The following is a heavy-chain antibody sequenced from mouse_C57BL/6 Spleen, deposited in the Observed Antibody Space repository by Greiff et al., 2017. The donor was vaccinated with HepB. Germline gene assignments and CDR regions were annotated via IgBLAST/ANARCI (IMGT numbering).Heavy chain of an antibody. D-gene: IGHD4-1*01. CDR2: IYPGDGDT. Sequence: LKESGPELVKPGASVKISCKASGYAFSSSWMNWVKQRPGKGLEWIGRIYPGDGDTNYNGKFKGKATLTADKSSSTAYMQLSSLTSEDSAVYFCARGTGPYYYAMDYWGQGTSVTVSS. V-gene: IGHV1-82*01. J-gene: IGHJ4*01. CDR1: GYAFSSSW. CDR3: ARGTGPYYYAMDY.